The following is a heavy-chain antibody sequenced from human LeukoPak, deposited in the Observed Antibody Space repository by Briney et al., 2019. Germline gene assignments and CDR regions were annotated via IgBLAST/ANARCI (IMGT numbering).Heavy chain of an antibody. V-gene: IGHV6-1*01. CDR1: GDSVSSDSAA. D-gene: IGHD2-21*01. J-gene: IGHJ3*02. CDR2: TYYRSKWYN. CDR3: IRDYSWAFDI. Sequence: SQTLSLTCAISGDSVSSDSAAWNWIRQSPSRGLEWLGRTYYRSKWYNDYAVSVKSRIIINPDTSKNQFSLQLNSVTPGDTAVYYCIRDYSWAFDIWGQGTLVTVSS.